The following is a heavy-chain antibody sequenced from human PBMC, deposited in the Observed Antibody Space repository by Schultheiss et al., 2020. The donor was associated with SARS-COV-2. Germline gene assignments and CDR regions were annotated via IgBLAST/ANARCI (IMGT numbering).Heavy chain of an antibody. V-gene: IGHV3-74*03. D-gene: IGHD2-2*02. Sequence: GESLKISCAASGFIFSSYWMHWVRQVSGKGLVWVSRIKSDASSTMYADLAKGRFTISRDNAKNSLYLQMNSLRAEDTAVYYCASPDCSSTSCYILYWGQGTLVTVSS. CDR2: IKSDASST. CDR1: GFIFSSYW. CDR3: ASPDCSSTSCYILY. J-gene: IGHJ4*02.